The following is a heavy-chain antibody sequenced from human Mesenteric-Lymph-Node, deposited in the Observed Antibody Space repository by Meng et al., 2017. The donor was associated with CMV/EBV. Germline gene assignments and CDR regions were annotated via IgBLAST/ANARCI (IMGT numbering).Heavy chain of an antibody. Sequence: ESLKISCAASGFTFNNYAMSWVRQVPGKGLEWLGEINHSGSTNYNPSLKSRVTISVDTSKNQFSLKPSSVTAADTAVYYCATKSYNWNDSPDFGPLIMFDQWGQGTLVTV. D-gene: IGHD1-1*01. CDR1: GFTFNNYA. CDR3: ATKSYNWNDSPDFGPLIMFDQ. J-gene: IGHJ4*02. CDR2: INHSGST. V-gene: IGHV4-34*08.